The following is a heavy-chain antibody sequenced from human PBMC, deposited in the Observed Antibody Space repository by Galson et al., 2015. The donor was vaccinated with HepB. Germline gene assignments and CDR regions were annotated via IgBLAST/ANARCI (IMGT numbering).Heavy chain of an antibody. CDR1: GSRFPDTG. J-gene: IGHJ4*02. Sequence: SVKVSCPASGSRFPDTGLSWVRQAPGQGLEWMAWISTHRGHTHYAQTFPGRLTVTTDTSTSTASMELRSLKSEDTAVYFCARDRNYRFDSWGQGTLVTGSS. V-gene: IGHV1-18*01. D-gene: IGHD1-7*01. CDR2: ISTHRGHT. CDR3: ARDRNYRFDS.